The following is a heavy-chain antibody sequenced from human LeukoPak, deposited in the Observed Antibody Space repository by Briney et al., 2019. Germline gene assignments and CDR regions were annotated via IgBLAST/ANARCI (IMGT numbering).Heavy chain of an antibody. CDR2: ISSDGTTE. V-gene: IGHV3-30-3*01. J-gene: IGHJ4*02. CDR1: GFTFASYA. D-gene: IGHD3-10*01. CDR3: ARDYASDY. Sequence: GGSLRLSCAGSGFTFASYAVHWVRQAPGKGLEWVAFISSDGTTEHYRDSVKGRFTLSRDNSKNTVSLQMNSLRAEDTAAYYCARDYASDYWGQGTLVTVSS.